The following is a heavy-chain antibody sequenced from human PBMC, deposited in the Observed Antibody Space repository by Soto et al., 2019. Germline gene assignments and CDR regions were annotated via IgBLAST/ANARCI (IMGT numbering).Heavy chain of an antibody. Sequence: PSETLSLTCTVSGGSISSSSYYWGWIRQPPGKGLEWIGSIYYSGSTYYNPSLKSRVTISVDTSKNQFSLKLSSVTAADTAVYYCARQPKNWIYDYWGQGTLVTVSS. V-gene: IGHV4-39*01. J-gene: IGHJ4*02. D-gene: IGHD5-12*01. CDR1: GGSISSSSYY. CDR2: IYYSGST. CDR3: ARQPKNWIYDY.